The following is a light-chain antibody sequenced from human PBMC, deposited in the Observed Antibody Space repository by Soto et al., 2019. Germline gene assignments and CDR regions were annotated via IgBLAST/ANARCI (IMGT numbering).Light chain of an antibody. CDR3: QQYGGSRT. J-gene: IGKJ1*01. CDR1: QSVSSSY. CDR2: GAS. V-gene: IGKV3-20*01. Sequence: EIVLTQSPGTLSLSPGERATLSCRASQSVSSSYLAWYHQKPGQAPRLLIYGASSRATGIPDRFSGSGSGTDCALTISRLEPEDVAVYYCQQYGGSRTFGQGTKVEIK.